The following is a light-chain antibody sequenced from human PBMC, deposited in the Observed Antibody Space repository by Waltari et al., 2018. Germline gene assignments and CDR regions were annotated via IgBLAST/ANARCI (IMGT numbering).Light chain of an antibody. V-gene: IGKV3-15*01. J-gene: IGKJ2*01. CDR2: DAS. CDR1: ESVSSN. Sequence: EIVMTQSPATLSVSPGERATLSCWASESVSSNLAWYQQIPGQAPRLLIYDASTRATGVPARFSGSGSGTEFTLTISSLQPEDFAVYYCQQYTKWPPYTFGQGTKLEIK. CDR3: QQYTKWPPYT.